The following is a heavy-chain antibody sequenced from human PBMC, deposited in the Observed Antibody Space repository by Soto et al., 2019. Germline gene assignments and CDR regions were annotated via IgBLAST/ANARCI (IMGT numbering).Heavy chain of an antibody. Sequence: QVHLVQSGDEVRKPGSSVTVSCKASGGTFSNYAISWVRQAPGQGLEWMGGIIPIVGTGSYAQKFQGRVTITADEPTTTAYMELSSLRFEDTAVYYCARVVILVPTASTHYYYHMDVWGPGTTVTVSS. J-gene: IGHJ6*02. D-gene: IGHD2-2*01. CDR2: IIPIVGTG. CDR3: ARVVILVPTASTHYYYHMDV. V-gene: IGHV1-69*01. CDR1: GGTFSNYA.